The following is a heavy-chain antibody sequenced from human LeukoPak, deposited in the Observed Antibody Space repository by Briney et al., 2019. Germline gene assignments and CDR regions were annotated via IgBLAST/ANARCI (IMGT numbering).Heavy chain of an antibody. Sequence: GESLKISCKGSGYIFTSYWIGWVRQMPGKGLGWRGIIYPGDSDTRYSPSFQGQVTISADKSISTAYLQWSSLKASDTAMYYCARRVSSWYYLDYWGQGTLVTVSS. CDR3: ARRVSSWYYLDY. CDR2: IYPGDSDT. J-gene: IGHJ4*02. D-gene: IGHD6-13*01. CDR1: GYIFTSYW. V-gene: IGHV5-51*01.